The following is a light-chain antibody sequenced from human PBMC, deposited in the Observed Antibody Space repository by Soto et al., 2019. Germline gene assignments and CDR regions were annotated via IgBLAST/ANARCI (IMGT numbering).Light chain of an antibody. V-gene: IGKV3-15*01. CDR3: QHYNDWPPAFT. J-gene: IGKJ3*01. CDR1: QSLSRN. Sequence: EILMTQSPATLSVSPGERATLSCRASQSLSRNLDWYQQKPGQAPRLLIYGASTRASGIPARFSGVGSGTEFTLSVSCLHAEVFALYDCQHYNDWPPAFTFGPGTKVDL. CDR2: GAS.